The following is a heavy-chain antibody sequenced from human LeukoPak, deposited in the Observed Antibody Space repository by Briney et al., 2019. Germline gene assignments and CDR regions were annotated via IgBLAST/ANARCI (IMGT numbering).Heavy chain of an antibody. V-gene: IGHV3-33*01. CDR3: ARNKDEVPYSSFDY. Sequence: PGRSLRLSCAASGFTFSSYGMHWVRQAPGKGLEWVAVIWYDGSNKYYADSVKGRFTISRDNSKNTLYLQMNSLRAEDTAVYYCARNKDEVPYSSFDYWGQGTLVTVSS. J-gene: IGHJ4*02. D-gene: IGHD6-13*01. CDR2: IWYDGSNK. CDR1: GFTFSSYG.